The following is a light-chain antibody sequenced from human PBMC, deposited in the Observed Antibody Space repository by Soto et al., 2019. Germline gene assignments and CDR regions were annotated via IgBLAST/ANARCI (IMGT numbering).Light chain of an antibody. J-gene: IGKJ2*01. CDR1: QSVSTY. CDR3: QQRSNWPPMYT. V-gene: IGKV3-11*01. CDR2: DAS. Sequence: EIVLTQAPATLSLSPGERATLSCRASQSVSTYLAWYQKKPGQAPRLLIYDASNRATGISARFSGSGPGTDFTLTIIRVEPEDVALYYCQQRSNWPPMYTFGQGTKLEIK.